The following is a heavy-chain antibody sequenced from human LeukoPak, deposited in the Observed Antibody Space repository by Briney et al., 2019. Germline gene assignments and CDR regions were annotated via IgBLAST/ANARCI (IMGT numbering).Heavy chain of an antibody. CDR3: FKQKTAYDILTGDRGWFDP. V-gene: IGHV1-8*01. CDR2: MNPNSGNT. CDR1: GYTFTSYD. J-gene: IGHJ5*02. D-gene: IGHD3-9*01. Sequence: VASVKVSCKASGYTFTSYDINWVRQATGQGLERMGWMNPNSGNTGYAQKFQGRVTMTRNTSISTAYMELSSLRSEDTAVYFFFKQKTAYDILTGDRGWFDPWGQGTLVTVSS.